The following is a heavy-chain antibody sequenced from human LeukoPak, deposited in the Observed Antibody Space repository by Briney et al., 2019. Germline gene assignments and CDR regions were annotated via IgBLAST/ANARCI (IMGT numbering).Heavy chain of an antibody. CDR2: IYDSGST. J-gene: IGHJ4*02. V-gene: IGHV4-59*12. CDR1: GGSINNYY. CDR3: ARDNPFKYDYVN. D-gene: IGHD3-16*01. Sequence: SETLSLTCAVSGGSINNYYWSWIRQPPGKGLEWIGYIYDSGSTNYNPSLKSRVTTSLDTSKNQFSLKLSSVTAADTAVYYCARDNPFKYDYVNWGQGTLVTVSS.